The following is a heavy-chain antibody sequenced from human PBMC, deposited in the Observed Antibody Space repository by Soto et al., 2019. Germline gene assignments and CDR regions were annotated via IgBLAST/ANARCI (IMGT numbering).Heavy chain of an antibody. V-gene: IGHV3-23*01. D-gene: IGHD5-18*01. J-gene: IGHJ4*02. CDR2: IGGGGINT. CDR1: GFTFSSYA. CDR3: ARQVEDGYSFGYHY. Sequence: PGGSLRLSCAASGFTFSSYAMSWVRQAPGKGLEWVSAIGGGGINTYYADSVKGRFTISRDNSKNTLYLQWSSLKASDSAMYFCARQVEDGYSFGYHYWGQGTQVTVSS.